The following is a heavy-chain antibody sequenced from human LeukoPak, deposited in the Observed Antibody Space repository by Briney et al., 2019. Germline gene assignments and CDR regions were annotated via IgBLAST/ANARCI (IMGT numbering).Heavy chain of an antibody. V-gene: IGHV1-2*06. CDR1: GYTFTGYY. Sequence: ASVKVSCKASGYTFTGYYMHWVRQAPGQGLEWMGRINPNSGGTNYAQKFQGRVTMTRDTSISTAYMELSRLRSDDTAVYYCARGHMVRGVITIFDYWGQGTLVTGSS. D-gene: IGHD3-10*01. CDR3: ARGHMVRGVITIFDY. J-gene: IGHJ4*02. CDR2: INPNSGGT.